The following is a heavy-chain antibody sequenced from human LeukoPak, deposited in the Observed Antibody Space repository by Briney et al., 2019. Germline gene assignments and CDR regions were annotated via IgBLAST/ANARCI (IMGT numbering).Heavy chain of an antibody. V-gene: IGHV1-46*01. CDR1: GYTFTSYY. CDR2: INPSGGST. CDR3: ARLSRTDTVTRHFDY. D-gene: IGHD4-17*01. J-gene: IGHJ4*02. Sequence: GASVKVSCKASGYTFTSYYMHWVRQAPGQGLEWMEIINPSGGSTSYAQKFQGRVTMTRDTSTSTVYMELSSLRSEDTAVYYCARLSRTDTVTRHFDYWGQGTLVTVSS.